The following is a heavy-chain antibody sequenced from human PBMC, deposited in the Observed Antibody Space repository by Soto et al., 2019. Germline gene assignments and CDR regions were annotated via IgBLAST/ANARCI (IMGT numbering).Heavy chain of an antibody. CDR1: GFNFITYS. CDR3: AKKWGYSSGWYYDWYFDL. V-gene: IGHV3-23*01. J-gene: IGHJ2*01. Sequence: GGSLRLSCAASGFNFITYSLSWVRQAPGKGLEWVASISSSAVYIDYADSVKGRFTISRDNSKNTLYLQMNSLRAEDTAVYYCAKKWGYSSGWYYDWYFDLWGRGTLVTVSS. CDR2: ISSSAVYI. D-gene: IGHD6-19*01.